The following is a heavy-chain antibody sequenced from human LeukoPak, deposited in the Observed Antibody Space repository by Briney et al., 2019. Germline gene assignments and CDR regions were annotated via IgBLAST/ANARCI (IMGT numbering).Heavy chain of an antibody. J-gene: IGHJ6*03. CDR3: ARGYGDYGAFRFDYMDV. V-gene: IGHV1-46*01. CDR1: GYTFTGYY. Sequence: ASVKVSCKASGYTFTGYYMHWVRQAPGQGLEWMGIINPSGGSTSYAQKFQGRVTMTRDMSTSTVYMELSSLRSEDTAVYYCARGYGDYGAFRFDYMDVWGKGTTVTVSS. CDR2: INPSGGST. D-gene: IGHD4-17*01.